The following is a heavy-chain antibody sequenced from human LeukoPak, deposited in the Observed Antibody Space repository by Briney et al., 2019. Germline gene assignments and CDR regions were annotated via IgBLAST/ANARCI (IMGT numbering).Heavy chain of an antibody. J-gene: IGHJ4*02. CDR2: IDSGGSA. CDR3: ARDHVVASGAVAY. Sequence: GRSLRLSCAASGFSVSDNYMSWFRQAPGKGLEWLSVIDSGGSAIYAHSVRGRFTISRDSSKNTLHLQMDSLTIEDSALYYCARDHVVASGAVAYWGQGTLVTVSS. CDR1: GFSVSDNY. D-gene: IGHD2-15*01. V-gene: IGHV3-53*01.